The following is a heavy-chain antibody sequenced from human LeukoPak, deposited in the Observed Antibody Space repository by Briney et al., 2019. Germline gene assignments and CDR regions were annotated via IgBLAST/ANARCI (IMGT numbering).Heavy chain of an antibody. Sequence: SETLSLTCAVYGGSFSGYYWSWIRQPPGKGLEWIGEINHSGSTNYNPSLESRVTISVDTSKNQFSLRLSSVTAADTAVYYCARGPRYYDILTGFHPYYYYGMDVWGQGTTVTVSS. CDR2: INHSGST. D-gene: IGHD3-9*01. CDR1: GGSFSGYY. V-gene: IGHV4-34*01. CDR3: ARGPRYYDILTGFHPYYYYGMDV. J-gene: IGHJ6*02.